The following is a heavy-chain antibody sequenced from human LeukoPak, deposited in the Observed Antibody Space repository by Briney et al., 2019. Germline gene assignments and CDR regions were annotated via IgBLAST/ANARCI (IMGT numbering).Heavy chain of an antibody. J-gene: IGHJ4*02. CDR2: ISSSSSTI. Sequence: GGSLRLSWAASGFTFSSYSMNWVRQAPGKGLEWVSYISSSSSTIYYADSVKGRFTISRDNAKNSLYLQMNSLRDEDTAVYYCARDGYYYGSGSLDYWGQGTLVTVSS. V-gene: IGHV3-48*02. CDR1: GFTFSSYS. CDR3: ARDGYYYGSGSLDY. D-gene: IGHD3-10*01.